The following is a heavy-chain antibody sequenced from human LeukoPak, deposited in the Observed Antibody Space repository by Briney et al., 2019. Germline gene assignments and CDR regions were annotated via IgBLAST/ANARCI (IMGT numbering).Heavy chain of an antibody. CDR1: GGSFSGYY. V-gene: IGHV4-34*01. CDR2: INHSRST. D-gene: IGHD6-25*01. Sequence: SETLSLTCAVYGGSFSGYYWSWIRQPPGKGLEWIGEINHSRSTTYNPSLKSRVTISVDTSKNQFSLKLSSVTAADTAVYYCARVSRYSSGRNYFDYWGQGTLVTVSS. CDR3: ARVSRYSSGRNYFDY. J-gene: IGHJ4*02.